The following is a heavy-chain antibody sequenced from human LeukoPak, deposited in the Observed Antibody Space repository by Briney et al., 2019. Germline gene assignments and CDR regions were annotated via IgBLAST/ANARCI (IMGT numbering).Heavy chain of an antibody. V-gene: IGHV3-9*01. CDR2: ISWNSGSI. Sequence: GGSLRLSCAASGFTFDDYAMHWVRQAPGKGLEWVSGISWNSGSIGYADSVKGRFTISRDNAKNSLYLQMNSLRAEDTALYYCAKDRGFRLTGYYDYWGQGTLVTVSS. CDR1: GFTFDDYA. CDR3: AKDRGFRLTGYYDY. D-gene: IGHD3-9*01. J-gene: IGHJ4*02.